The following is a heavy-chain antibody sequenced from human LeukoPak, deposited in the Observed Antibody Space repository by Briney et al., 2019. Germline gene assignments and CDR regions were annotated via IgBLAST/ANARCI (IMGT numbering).Heavy chain of an antibody. CDR2: INPNSGDT. J-gene: IGHJ4*02. V-gene: IGHV1-2*02. D-gene: IGHD2-21*02. CDR3: ARGGTDNYCGGDCYSDY. CDR1: GYTFTAYY. Sequence: ASLKVSCKASGYTFTAYYMHWVRQAPGQGLEWMGWINPNSGDTNYAQKFQGRVTMARDTSISTAYMELSRLRSDDTAVYYCARGGTDNYCGGDCYSDYWGQGTLVTVSS.